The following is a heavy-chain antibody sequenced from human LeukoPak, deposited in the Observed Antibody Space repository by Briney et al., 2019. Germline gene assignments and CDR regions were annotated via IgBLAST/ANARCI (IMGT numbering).Heavy chain of an antibody. CDR3: ARGARRPGPLRYFDWYRNWFDP. J-gene: IGHJ5*02. D-gene: IGHD3-9*01. CDR2: INHSGST. Sequence: PSETLSLTCAVYGGSFSGYYWSWIRQPPGKGLEWIGEINHSGSTNYNPSLKSRVTISVDTSKNQFSLKLSSVTAADTAVYYCARGARRPGPLRYFDWYRNWFDPWGQGTLVTVSS. CDR1: GGSFSGYY. V-gene: IGHV4-34*01.